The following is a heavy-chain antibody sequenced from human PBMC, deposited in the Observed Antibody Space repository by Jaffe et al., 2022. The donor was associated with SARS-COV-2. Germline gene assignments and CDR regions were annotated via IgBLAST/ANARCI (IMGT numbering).Heavy chain of an antibody. D-gene: IGHD3-22*01. CDR3: ASYYDTGTNRIDFDI. CDR2: IKQDGSES. V-gene: IGHV3-7*01. Sequence: EVQLVESGGDLVQPGGSLRLSCGASGFTFSTYWMTWVRQAPGKGLEWVANIKQDGSESHYVDSVKGRFTISRDNAKKSLFLQMDSLRAEDTAVYYCASYYDTGTNRIDFDIWGQGTLVTVSS. J-gene: IGHJ3*02. CDR1: GFTFSTYW.